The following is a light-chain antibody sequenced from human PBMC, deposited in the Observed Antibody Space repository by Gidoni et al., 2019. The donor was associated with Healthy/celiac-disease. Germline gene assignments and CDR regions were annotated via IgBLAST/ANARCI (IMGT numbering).Light chain of an antibody. V-gene: IGKV1-5*03. CDR2: KAS. Sequence: DIQMTQSPSTRSASVGDRVTITCRASQSISSWLAWYQSKPGKAPKLLIYKASSLESWVPSRFSGSGSGTEFTLPISSLQPDDFATYYCQQYNSYSKTFGQGTKVEIK. J-gene: IGKJ1*01. CDR1: QSISSW. CDR3: QQYNSYSKT.